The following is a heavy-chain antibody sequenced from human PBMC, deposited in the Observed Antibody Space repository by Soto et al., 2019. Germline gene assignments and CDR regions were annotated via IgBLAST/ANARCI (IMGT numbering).Heavy chain of an antibody. J-gene: IGHJ3*02. CDR2: INTEGDST. Sequence: GSLRLSCAASGFTFTGHWMHWVRQVPGKGLVWVARINTEGDSTNYADSVKGRFTISRDSATNTVYLQMNGLGVDDTSVYFCAREAGYRSTTSCYRRAFDTWGQGTMVTVSS. CDR1: GFTFTGHW. CDR3: AREAGYRSTTSCYRRAFDT. D-gene: IGHD2-2*01. V-gene: IGHV3-74*01.